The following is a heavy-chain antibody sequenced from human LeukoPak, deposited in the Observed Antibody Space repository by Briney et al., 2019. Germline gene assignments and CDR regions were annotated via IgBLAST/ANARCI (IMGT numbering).Heavy chain of an antibody. Sequence: PGGSLRLSCAASGFTFSSYTMNWVRQAPGKGLEWVSYISSSSSYIYYADSVKGRFTISRDNAENSLYLQMNSLRAEDTAVYYCARGSEGYCSGGSCYYGMDVWGQGTTVTVSS. J-gene: IGHJ6*01. CDR1: GFTFSSYT. CDR2: ISSSSSYI. V-gene: IGHV3-21*01. D-gene: IGHD2-15*01. CDR3: ARGSEGYCSGGSCYYGMDV.